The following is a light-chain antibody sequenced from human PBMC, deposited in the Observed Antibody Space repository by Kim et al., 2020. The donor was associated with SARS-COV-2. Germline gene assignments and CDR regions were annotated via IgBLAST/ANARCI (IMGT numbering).Light chain of an antibody. CDR1: SSDVGGYNY. J-gene: IGLJ1*01. CDR3: SSYTSSSTLHV. Sequence: QSLTIPCTGTSSDVGGYNYVSWYQQHPGKAPKLMIYDVSNRPSGVSNRFSGSKSGNTASLTISGLQAEDEADYYCSSYTSSSTLHVFGTGTKVTVL. CDR2: DVS. V-gene: IGLV2-14*03.